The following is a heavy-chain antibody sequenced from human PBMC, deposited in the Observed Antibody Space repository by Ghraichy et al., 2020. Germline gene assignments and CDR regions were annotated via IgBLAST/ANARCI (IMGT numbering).Heavy chain of an antibody. CDR1: GFTFSSYA. V-gene: IGHV3-23*01. CDR2: ISGSGGNT. CDR3: AKDLVGATTFDAFDI. J-gene: IGHJ3*02. D-gene: IGHD1-26*01. Sequence: GGSLRLSCAASGFTFSSYAMSWVRQAPGKGLEWVSAISGSGGNTYYADSVKGRFTISRDNSKNTLYLQMNSLRAEDTAVYYCAKDLVGATTFDAFDIWGQGTMVTVSS.